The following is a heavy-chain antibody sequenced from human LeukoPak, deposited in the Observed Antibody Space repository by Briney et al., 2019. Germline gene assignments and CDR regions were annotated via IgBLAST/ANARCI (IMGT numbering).Heavy chain of an antibody. Sequence: GGSLRLSCAASGFTFSSYAMSWVRQAPGKGLEWVSAISGSGGSTYYADSVKGRFTISRDNAKNSLYLQMISLRVEDTAVYYCARFSGTRVVNWYFDLWGRGTLVTVSS. CDR2: ISGSGGST. CDR1: GFTFSSYA. J-gene: IGHJ2*01. V-gene: IGHV3-23*01. D-gene: IGHD4-23*01. CDR3: ARFSGTRVVNWYFDL.